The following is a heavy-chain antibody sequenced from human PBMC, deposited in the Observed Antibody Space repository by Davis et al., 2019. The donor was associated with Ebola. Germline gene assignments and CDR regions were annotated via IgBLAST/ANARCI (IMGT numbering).Heavy chain of an antibody. CDR3: SMTTVTTDV. Sequence: KISCAASGFTFSGSAMHWVRQASGKGLEWVGRIRSKANSYATAYAASVKGRFTISRDDSKNTAYLQMNSLKTEDTAVYYCSMTTVTTDVWGQGTTVTVSS. J-gene: IGHJ6*02. V-gene: IGHV3-73*01. CDR1: GFTFSGSA. CDR2: IRSKANSYAT. D-gene: IGHD4-11*01.